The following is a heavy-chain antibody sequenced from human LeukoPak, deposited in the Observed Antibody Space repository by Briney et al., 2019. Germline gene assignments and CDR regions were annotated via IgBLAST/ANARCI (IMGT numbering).Heavy chain of an antibody. D-gene: IGHD3-3*01. J-gene: IGHJ4*02. CDR2: INTGNGNT. Sequence: ASEKVSCKASGHTFTTYAMHWVRQAPGQRLEWMGWINTGNGNTKYSQKFQDRVTITRDTSASTAYMDLSSLRSEDTAVYYCATRESGYLAYWGQGTLVTVSS. V-gene: IGHV1-3*04. CDR1: GHTFTTYA. CDR3: ATRESGYLAY.